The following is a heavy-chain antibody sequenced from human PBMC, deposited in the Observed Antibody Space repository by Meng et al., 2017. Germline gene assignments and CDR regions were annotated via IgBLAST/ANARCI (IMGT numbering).Heavy chain of an antibody. J-gene: IGHJ3*02. CDR2: ISGSGGST. D-gene: IGHD2-2*01. V-gene: IGHV3-23*01. Sequence: GESLKISCAASGFTFSSYAMSWVRQAPGKGLEWVSAISGSGGSTYYADSVKGRFTISRDNSKNTLYLQMNSLSAEDTAVYYCAKDRSYASNDAFDIWGQGTMVTVSS. CDR3: AKDRSYASNDAFDI. CDR1: GFTFSSYA.